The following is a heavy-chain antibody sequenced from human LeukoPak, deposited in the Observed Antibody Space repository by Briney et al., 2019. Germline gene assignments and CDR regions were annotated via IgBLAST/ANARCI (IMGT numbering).Heavy chain of an antibody. CDR1: GFTFSSYS. J-gene: IGHJ4*02. CDR2: IYSGGST. V-gene: IGHV3-53*01. Sequence: PGGSLRLSCAASGFTFSSYSMNWVRQAPGKGLEWVSVIYSGGSTYYADSVKGRFTISRDNSKNTLYLQMNSLRAEDTAVYYCARGPYLSITMVRGVTDLYFDYWGQGTLVTVSS. D-gene: IGHD3-10*01. CDR3: ARGPYLSITMVRGVTDLYFDY.